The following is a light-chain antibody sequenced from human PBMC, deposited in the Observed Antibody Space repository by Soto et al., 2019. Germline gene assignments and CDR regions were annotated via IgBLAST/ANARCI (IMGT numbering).Light chain of an antibody. CDR1: SSDVGGYNY. V-gene: IGLV2-14*03. J-gene: IGLJ1*01. Sequence: ALTQPASVSVSPGQSISISCTGTSSDVGGYNYVSWYQHHPGKAPKLIIYDVSNRPSGVSIRFSGSKSDNTASLTISGLQPEDEADYHCSSYTTSNTRQIVFGTGTKVTVL. CDR2: DVS. CDR3: SSYTTSNTRQIV.